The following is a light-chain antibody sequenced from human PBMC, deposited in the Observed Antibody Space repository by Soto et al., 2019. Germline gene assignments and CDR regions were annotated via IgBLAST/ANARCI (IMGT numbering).Light chain of an antibody. J-gene: IGLJ3*02. V-gene: IGLV2-11*01. CDR1: SSHVGGYNY. CDR3: CSYAGSYTWV. Sequence: QSALTQPRSVSGSPGQSVTISCTGTSSHVGGYNYVSWYQQHPGKAPKLMIYDVSKRPSGVPDRFSGSKSGNTASLTISGLQAEDEADDYCCSYAGSYTWVVGGGTQLTV. CDR2: DVS.